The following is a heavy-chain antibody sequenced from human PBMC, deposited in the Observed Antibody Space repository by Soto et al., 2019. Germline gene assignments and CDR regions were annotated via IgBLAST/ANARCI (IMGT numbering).Heavy chain of an antibody. CDR1: GGSISSSNW. Sequence: PSETLSLTCAVSGGSISSSNWWSWVRQPPGKGLEWIGEIYHSGSTNYNPSLKSRVTISVDKSKNQFSLRLSSVTAADTAVYYCARDLRRTYYYDSSGSALFDYWGQGTLVTVSS. J-gene: IGHJ4*02. CDR2: IYHSGST. CDR3: ARDLRRTYYYDSSGSALFDY. V-gene: IGHV4-4*02. D-gene: IGHD3-22*01.